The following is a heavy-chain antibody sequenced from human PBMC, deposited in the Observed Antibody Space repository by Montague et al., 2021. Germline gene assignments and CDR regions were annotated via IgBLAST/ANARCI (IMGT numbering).Heavy chain of an antibody. D-gene: IGHD3-3*01. CDR2: VHSSGSA. J-gene: IGHJ3*01. CDR3: AREWSAFDC. Sequence: SETLSLTCTVSGGSMESDKWSWIRLPPGKGQEWIGYVHSSGSANYNYNSSLQSRVIISVDTSKNQFSLKLTSVTAADTAMYYCAREWSAFDCWGRGTMVTVSS. V-gene: IGHV4-59*13. CDR1: GGSMESDK.